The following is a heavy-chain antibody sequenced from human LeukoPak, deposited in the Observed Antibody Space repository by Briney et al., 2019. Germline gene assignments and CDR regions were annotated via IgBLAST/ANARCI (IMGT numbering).Heavy chain of an antibody. Sequence: GGSLRLSCAASGFTFSGYHMNWVRQAPGKGLEGVSSISSNGRYIYYADSVKGRFTISRDNAKNSLYLQMNSLRAEDTAVYYCARDYYDSRGGYYFDYWGQGTLVTVPS. D-gene: IGHD3-22*01. CDR1: GFTFSGYH. V-gene: IGHV3-21*01. CDR3: ARDYYDSRGGYYFDY. CDR2: ISSNGRYI. J-gene: IGHJ4*02.